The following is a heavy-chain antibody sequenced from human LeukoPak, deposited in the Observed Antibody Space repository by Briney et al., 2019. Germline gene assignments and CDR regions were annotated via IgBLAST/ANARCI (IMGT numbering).Heavy chain of an antibody. J-gene: IGHJ5*02. CDR2: IGSSGSPT. V-gene: IGHV3-48*02. CDR3: ARGGPAILRFLEWLPWFDP. Sequence: PGGSLRLSCAASGFAFSSYNMNWVRQAPGKGLEWISYIGSSGSPTHYADSVGGRFTISRDNAKNSLYLQMNSLRDEDTAVYFCARGGPAILRFLEWLPWFDPWGQGTLVTVSS. CDR1: GFAFSSYN. D-gene: IGHD3-3*01.